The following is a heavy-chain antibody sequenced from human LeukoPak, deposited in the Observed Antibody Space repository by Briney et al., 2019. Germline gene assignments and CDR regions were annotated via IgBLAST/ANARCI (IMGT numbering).Heavy chain of an antibody. Sequence: GGSLRLSCAASGFTVSSNYMSWVRQAPGKGLEWVSVIYSGGSTYYADSVKGRFTISRDNSKNTLYLQMNSLRSDDTAVYYCARAYDFWSGYYGHWGQGTLVTVSS. CDR3: ARAYDFWSGYYGH. J-gene: IGHJ4*02. V-gene: IGHV3-53*05. CDR1: GFTVSSNY. CDR2: IYSGGST. D-gene: IGHD3-3*01.